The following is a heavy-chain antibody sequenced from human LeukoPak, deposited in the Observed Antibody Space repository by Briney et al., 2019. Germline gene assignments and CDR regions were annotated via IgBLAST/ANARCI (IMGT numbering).Heavy chain of an antibody. CDR3: AREDGYSTGYGWFDP. D-gene: IGHD5-18*01. CDR1: GYPFTGYY. V-gene: IGHV1-2*02. J-gene: IGHJ5*02. CDR2: INPNSGGT. Sequence: ASVKVSCKDSGYPFTGYYMHWVRQAPGQGLEWMGWINPNSGGTNYAQKFQGRVTMTRDTSISTAYMEVSRLRSDDTAVYYCAREDGYSTGYGWFDPWGQGTLVTVSS.